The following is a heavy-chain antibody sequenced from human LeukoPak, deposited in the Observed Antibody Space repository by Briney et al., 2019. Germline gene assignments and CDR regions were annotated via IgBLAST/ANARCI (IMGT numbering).Heavy chain of an antibody. CDR3: AKPESSGWYSGGIQFDY. Sequence: SETLSLTCAVYGGSFSGYYWSWIRQPPGKGLEWIGEINHSGSTNYNPSLKSRVTISVDTSKNQFSLKLSSVTAADTAMYYCAKPESSGWYSGGIQFDYWGQGTLVTVSS. V-gene: IGHV4-34*01. J-gene: IGHJ4*02. D-gene: IGHD6-19*01. CDR1: GGSFSGYY. CDR2: INHSGST.